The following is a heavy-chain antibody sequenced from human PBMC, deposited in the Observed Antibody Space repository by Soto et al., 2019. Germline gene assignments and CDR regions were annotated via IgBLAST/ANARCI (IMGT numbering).Heavy chain of an antibody. D-gene: IGHD3-3*02. Sequence: ASVKVSCKATGDTFSAYTMNWVRQAPGQGLEWMGWINAGSGNAKYAQNFQGRVSITADASASTVYMELTSLTSEDTAVYYCARDTETLGPRANDALDIWGQGTMVTVSS. CDR1: GDTFSAYT. V-gene: IGHV1-3*01. CDR3: ARDTETLGPRANDALDI. J-gene: IGHJ3*02. CDR2: INAGSGNA.